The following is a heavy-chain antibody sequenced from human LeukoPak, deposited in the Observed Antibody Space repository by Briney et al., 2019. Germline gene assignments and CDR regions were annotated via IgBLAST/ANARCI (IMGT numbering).Heavy chain of an antibody. CDR2: ISSSSSYI. Sequence: GGSLRLSCAASGFTFSDYYMSWIRQAPGKGLEWVSSISSSSSYIYYADSVKGRFTISRDNAKNSLYLQMNSLRAEDTAVYYCARGTESGSGWYDYFDYWGQGTLVTVSS. D-gene: IGHD6-19*01. J-gene: IGHJ4*02. V-gene: IGHV3-11*06. CDR3: ARGTESGSGWYDYFDY. CDR1: GFTFSDYY.